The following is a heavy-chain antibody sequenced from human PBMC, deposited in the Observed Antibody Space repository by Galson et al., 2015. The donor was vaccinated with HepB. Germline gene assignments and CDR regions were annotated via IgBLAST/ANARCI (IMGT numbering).Heavy chain of an antibody. CDR1: GYTFTRND. CDR3: ARVRCSGGRCYFLFDD. J-gene: IGHJ4*02. Sequence: SVKVSCKASGYTFTRNDINWVRQATGQGLEWMGWMNPNSGNTDYAQKFQGRVTMTRNTSTSTAYMELSSLRSEDTAVYYYARVRCSGGRCYFLFDDWGQGTLVTVSS. D-gene: IGHD2-15*01. V-gene: IGHV1-8*01. CDR2: MNPNSGNT.